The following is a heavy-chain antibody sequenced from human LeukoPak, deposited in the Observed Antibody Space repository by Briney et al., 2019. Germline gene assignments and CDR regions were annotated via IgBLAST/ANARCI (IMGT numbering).Heavy chain of an antibody. J-gene: IGHJ4*02. CDR1: GYTFTSYG. CDR3: ARDRTYYYGSGSHYNSDY. V-gene: IGHV1-18*01. Sequence: ASVKVSCKASGYTFTSYGISWVRQAPGQGLEWMGWISAYNGNTNYAQKLQGRVTMTTDTSTSTAYMELRSLRSDDTAVYYCARDRTYYYGSGSHYNSDYWGQGTLVTVSS. CDR2: ISAYNGNT. D-gene: IGHD3-10*01.